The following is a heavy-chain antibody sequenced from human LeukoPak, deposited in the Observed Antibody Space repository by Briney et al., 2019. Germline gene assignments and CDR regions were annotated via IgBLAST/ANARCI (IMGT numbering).Heavy chain of an antibody. Sequence: ASVKVSCEASGYTFTGYYMHWVRQAPGQGLEWMGWINPNSGGTNYAQKFQGRVTMTRDTSISTAYMELSRLRSDDTAVYYCATSRGYSGYESSDFDYWGQGTTVTVSS. J-gene: IGHJ4*03. CDR1: GYTFTGYY. D-gene: IGHD5-12*01. CDR3: ATSRGYSGYESSDFDY. CDR2: INPNSGGT. V-gene: IGHV1-2*02.